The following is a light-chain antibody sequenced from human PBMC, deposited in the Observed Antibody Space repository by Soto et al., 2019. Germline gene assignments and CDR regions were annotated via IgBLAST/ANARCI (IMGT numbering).Light chain of an antibody. V-gene: IGKV3-15*01. J-gene: IGKJ1*01. CDR2: DAS. CDR1: QSVSSK. CDR3: QHYSTWLWT. Sequence: EIVMTQAPATLSVSPGERATLSCRASQSVSSKLAWYQQKPGQGPRLLIYDASSRATGIPPRFSGSGSGTEFTLTISSLQSEDFAVYYCQHYSTWLWTF.